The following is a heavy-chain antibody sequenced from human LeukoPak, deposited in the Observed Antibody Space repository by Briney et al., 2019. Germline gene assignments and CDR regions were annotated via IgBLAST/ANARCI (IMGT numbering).Heavy chain of an antibody. CDR3: AKGTLPRGYSYGYDLYYFDY. D-gene: IGHD5-18*01. V-gene: IGHV3-23*01. Sequence: GESLTLSCAASGFPFSSYAMGWVRQAPGKGLEWVSTISNSDDSTYYADSVKGRFTISRDNSENTLFLRMNSLRAEDTAVYYCAKGTLPRGYSYGYDLYYFDYWGQGTLVTVSS. J-gene: IGHJ4*02. CDR1: GFPFSSYA. CDR2: ISNSDDST.